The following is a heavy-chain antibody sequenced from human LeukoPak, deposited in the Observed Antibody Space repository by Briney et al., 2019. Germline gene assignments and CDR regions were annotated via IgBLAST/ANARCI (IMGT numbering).Heavy chain of an antibody. CDR2: IYGADYTT. D-gene: IGHD1-7*01. Sequence: GESLKISWKGSGYSFTSYWIGWVRQMPRKGLEWMGGIYGADYTTIYSPPFHGQLTIPADKSISTAYLQWTSLKASDTAMYYCARRPAGTRTFDYWGQGALVTVSS. J-gene: IGHJ4*02. V-gene: IGHV5-51*01. CDR3: ARRPAGTRTFDY. CDR1: GYSFTSYW.